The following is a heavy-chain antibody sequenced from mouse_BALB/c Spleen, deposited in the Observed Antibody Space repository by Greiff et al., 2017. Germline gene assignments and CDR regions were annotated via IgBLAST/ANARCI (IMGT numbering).Heavy chain of an antibody. CDR3: ARLYYVQYFDV. Sequence: LVESGAELMKPGASVKISCKATGYTFSSYWIEWVKQRPGHGLEWIGEILPGSGSTNYNEKFKGKATFTADTSSNTAYMQLSSLTSEDSAVYYCARLYYVQYFDVWGAGTTVTVSS. CDR1: GYTFSSYW. J-gene: IGHJ1*01. V-gene: IGHV1-9*01. CDR2: ILPGSGST. D-gene: IGHD2-1*01.